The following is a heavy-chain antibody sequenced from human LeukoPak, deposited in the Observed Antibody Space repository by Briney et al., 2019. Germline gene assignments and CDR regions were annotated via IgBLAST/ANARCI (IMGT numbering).Heavy chain of an antibody. CDR1: GGTFSSYD. CDR3: ARGRGSSWYVY. V-gene: IGHV1-8*03. J-gene: IGHJ4*02. D-gene: IGHD6-13*01. CDR2: MNPNSGNT. Sequence: ASVKVSCKASGGTFSSYDINWVRQATGQGLEWMGWMNPNSGNTGYAQKFQGRATITRNTSISTAYMELSSLRSEDAAVYYCARGRGSSWYVYWGQGTLVTVSS.